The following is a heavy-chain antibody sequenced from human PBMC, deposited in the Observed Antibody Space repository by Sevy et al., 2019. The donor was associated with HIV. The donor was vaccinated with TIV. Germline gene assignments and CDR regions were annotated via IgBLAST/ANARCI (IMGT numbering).Heavy chain of an antibody. CDR2: IYPADSDT. CDR1: GYSFTNFW. D-gene: IGHD3-10*01. CDR3: ARPRGHSSSGWFDP. J-gene: IGHJ5*02. V-gene: IGHV5-51*01. Sequence: GESLKISCKGSGYSFTNFWIGWVRQMPGKGLEWMGMIYPADSDTRYSPSFQGQVTISADKYTSTAYLQWARLKASDTAMYYCARPRGHSSSGWFDPWGQGTLVTVSS.